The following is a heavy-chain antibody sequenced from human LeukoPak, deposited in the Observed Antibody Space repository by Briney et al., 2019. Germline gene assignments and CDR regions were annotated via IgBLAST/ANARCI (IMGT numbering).Heavy chain of an antibody. J-gene: IGHJ4*02. CDR1: GGAIRSHY. Sequence: SETLSLTCTVSGGAIRSHYWNWIRQPAGKGLEWIGRIYSSGYTNDNPFLKSRITMSVYMSKNQFSLRLNSVTAADTAVYYCARGEHSVDSWGQGMLVTVSS. D-gene: IGHD1/OR15-1a*01. V-gene: IGHV4-4*07. CDR2: IYSSGYT. CDR3: ARGEHSVDS.